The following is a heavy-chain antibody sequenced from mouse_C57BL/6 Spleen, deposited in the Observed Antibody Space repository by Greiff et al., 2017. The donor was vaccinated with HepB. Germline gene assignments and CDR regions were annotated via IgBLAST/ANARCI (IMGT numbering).Heavy chain of an antibody. D-gene: IGHD1-1*01. CDR1: GYTFTSYW. Sequence: VQLQQPGAELVKPGASVKMSCKASGYTFTSYWITWVKQRPGQGLEWIGDIYPGSGSTNYNEKFKSKATLTVDTSSSTTYFQLSSLTSEDSAVYYCARYDYYDSRMDYWGQGTSVTVSS. CDR3: ARYDYYDSRMDY. V-gene: IGHV1-55*01. CDR2: IYPGSGST. J-gene: IGHJ4*01.